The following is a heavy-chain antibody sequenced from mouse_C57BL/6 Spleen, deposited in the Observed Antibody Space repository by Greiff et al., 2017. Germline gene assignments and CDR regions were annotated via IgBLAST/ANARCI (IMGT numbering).Heavy chain of an antibody. D-gene: IGHD2-5*01. Sequence: VKLQESGAELARPGASVKLSCKASGYTFTSYGISWVKQRTGQGLEWIGEIYPRSGNTYYNEKFKGKATLTADKSSSTAYMELRSLTSEDSAVYFCARGPSYYSNRTGFAYWGQGTLVTVSA. CDR2: IYPRSGNT. V-gene: IGHV1-81*01. CDR3: ARGPSYYSNRTGFAY. CDR1: GYTFTSYG. J-gene: IGHJ3*01.